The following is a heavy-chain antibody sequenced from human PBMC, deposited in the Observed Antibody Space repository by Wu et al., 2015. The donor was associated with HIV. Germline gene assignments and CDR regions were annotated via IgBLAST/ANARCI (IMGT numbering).Heavy chain of an antibody. J-gene: IGHJ4*02. Sequence: QVQLVQSGAEVKKPGSSVKVSCKTSGGTFSSYVISWVRQAPGQGLEWMGGIIPIFATINYAQKFQGRVTMTRDTSISTAYMELSRLRSDDTAVYYCAREELDSSGCHDYWGQGTLVTVSS. V-gene: IGHV1-69*05. D-gene: IGHD6-19*01. CDR1: GGTFSSYV. CDR2: IIPIFATI. CDR3: AREELDSSGCHDY.